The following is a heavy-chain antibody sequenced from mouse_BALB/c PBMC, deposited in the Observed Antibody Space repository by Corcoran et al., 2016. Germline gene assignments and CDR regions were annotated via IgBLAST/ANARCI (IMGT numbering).Heavy chain of an antibody. CDR2: INTYTGEP. V-gene: IGHV9-3-1*01. CDR1: GYTFTNYG. J-gene: IGHJ4*01. CDR3: AREPYAMDY. Sequence: QIQLVQSGPELKKTGETVKIYCKASGYTFTNYGMNWVKQAPGKGLKWMGWINTYTGEPTYADDFKGRFAFSLETSASTAYLQINNLKNEDTATYFCAREPYAMDYWGQGTSVTVSS.